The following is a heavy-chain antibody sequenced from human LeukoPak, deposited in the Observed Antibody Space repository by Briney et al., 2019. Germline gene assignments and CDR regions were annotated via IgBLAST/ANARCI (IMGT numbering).Heavy chain of an antibody. J-gene: IGHJ4*02. CDR1: GFTFSSNG. CDR2: IWYDGSNK. Sequence: PGGSLRLSCVASGFTFSSNGMHWVRQAPGKGLEWVAVIWYDGSNKYYADSVKGRFTISRDNTKNTVFLQMNSLRVEDMAVYYCTTVFDFWGQGILVTVSS. CDR3: TTVFDF. D-gene: IGHD4-17*01. V-gene: IGHV3-33*03.